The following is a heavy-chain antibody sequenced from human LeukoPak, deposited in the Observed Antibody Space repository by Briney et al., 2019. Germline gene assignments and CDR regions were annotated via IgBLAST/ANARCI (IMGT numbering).Heavy chain of an antibody. CDR1: GGSISSYY. CDR3: ARGRLLWFRELSFDY. D-gene: IGHD3-10*01. J-gene: IGHJ4*02. CDR2: IYTSGST. V-gene: IGHV4-4*07. Sequence: SETLSLTCTVSGGSISSYYGSWIRQPAGKGLEWIGRIYTSGSTNYNPSLKSRVTMSVDTSKNQFSLKLSSVTAADTAVYYCARGRLLWFRELSFDYWGQGTLVTVSS.